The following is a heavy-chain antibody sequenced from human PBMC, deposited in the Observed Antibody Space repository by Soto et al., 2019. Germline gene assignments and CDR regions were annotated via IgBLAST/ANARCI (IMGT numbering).Heavy chain of an antibody. V-gene: IGHV3-30-3*01. J-gene: IGHJ6*02. Sequence: RRLSCAASGFTFSNVAMHWVRQAPCKGLEWVAVMSFDGSNKFHADSVTGRFTISRDNSKNTLYLQMNSLKTDDTAVYFFSTYFDDHTGLYNFGMDVWGQGTTVTVS. CDR3: STYFDDHTGLYNFGMDV. CDR1: GFTFSNVA. D-gene: IGHD3-22*01. CDR2: MSFDGSNK.